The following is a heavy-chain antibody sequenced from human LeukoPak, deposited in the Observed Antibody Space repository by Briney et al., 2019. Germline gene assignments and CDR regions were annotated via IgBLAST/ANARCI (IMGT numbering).Heavy chain of an antibody. D-gene: IGHD3-22*01. J-gene: IGHJ4*02. CDR3: ARDLYYYDSKVFDY. CDR1: GFTFSSYG. Sequence: GASLRLSCAASGFTFSSYGMHWVRQAPGKGLEWVAFIWYDGINKYYADSVKGRFTISRDNSKNTLFLQMNSLRAEDTAVYYCARDLYYYDSKVFDYWGQGTLVTVSS. V-gene: IGHV3-33*01. CDR2: IWYDGINK.